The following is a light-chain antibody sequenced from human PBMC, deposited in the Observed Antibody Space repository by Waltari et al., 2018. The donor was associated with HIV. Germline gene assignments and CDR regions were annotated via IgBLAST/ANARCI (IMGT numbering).Light chain of an antibody. V-gene: IGLV1-51*01. CDR2: DKN. J-gene: IGLJ2*01. CDR1: SSNIGNNY. CDR3: GTWDSSLSAVV. Sequence: QSVLTQPPSVSAAPGQKVTISCSGSSSNIGNNYVSWYQQLPGTAPKLLIYDKNKRPSGIPDRLSGSKSGTSATLGITGLQTGDEADYYCGTWDSSLSAVVFGGGTKLTVL.